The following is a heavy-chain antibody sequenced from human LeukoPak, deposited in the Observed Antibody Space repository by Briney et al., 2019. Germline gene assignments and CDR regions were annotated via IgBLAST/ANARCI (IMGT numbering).Heavy chain of an antibody. CDR3: AKDVRSGWYFDY. D-gene: IGHD6-19*01. CDR2: ISGSGGST. V-gene: IGHV3-23*01. J-gene: IGHJ4*02. Sequence: GGSLRLSCAASGFTFSSYAMSWVRQAPGKGLEWVSAISGSGGSTYYADSVKGRSTISRDNSKNTLYLQMNSLRAEDTAVYYCAKDVRSGWYFDYWGQGTLVTVSS. CDR1: GFTFSSYA.